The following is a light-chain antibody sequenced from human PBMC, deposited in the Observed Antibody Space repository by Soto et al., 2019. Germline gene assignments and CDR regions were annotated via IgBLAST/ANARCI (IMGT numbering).Light chain of an antibody. CDR1: NSDIGYYNY. CDR2: EVT. Sequence: QSALTQPASVSGSPGQSITISCTGTNSDIGYYNYVSWYQQHPGKAPKLMIFEVTKRPSGISNRFSGSKSGNTASLTISGLQAEDEAEYYCLSHTSSSSYVFGSGTKVTVL. CDR3: LSHTSSSSYV. J-gene: IGLJ1*01. V-gene: IGLV2-14*01.